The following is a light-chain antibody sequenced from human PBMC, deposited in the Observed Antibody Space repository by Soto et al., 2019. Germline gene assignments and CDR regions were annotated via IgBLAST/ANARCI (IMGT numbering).Light chain of an antibody. CDR3: EAWDDSLNGLV. V-gene: IGLV1-44*01. J-gene: IGLJ2*01. CDR1: SSNIGSNT. CDR2: SNN. Sequence: QSVLTQPPSASGTPGQRVTISCSGSSSNIGSNTVNWYQQLPGTAPKLLIYSNNQRPSGVPDRFSGSTSGTSASLAISGLQSEDEADYYCEAWDDSLNGLVFGGGTKLTVL.